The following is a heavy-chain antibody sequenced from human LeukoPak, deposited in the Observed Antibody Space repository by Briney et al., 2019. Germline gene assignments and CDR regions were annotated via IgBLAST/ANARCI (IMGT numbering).Heavy chain of an antibody. Sequence: PGGSLRLSCAASGFTFSSYAMHWVRQAPGKGLEYVSAVSGNGGSTYYANSVKGRFTISRDNSKNTLYLQMGSLRAEDMAVYYCAKGNSGSHFDYWGQGTLVTVSS. J-gene: IGHJ4*02. V-gene: IGHV3-64*01. D-gene: IGHD3-10*01. CDR1: GFTFSSYA. CDR3: AKGNSGSHFDY. CDR2: VSGNGGST.